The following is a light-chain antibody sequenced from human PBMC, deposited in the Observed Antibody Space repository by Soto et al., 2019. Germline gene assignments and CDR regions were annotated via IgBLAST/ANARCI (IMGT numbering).Light chain of an antibody. Sequence: QSALTQPPSVSGSPGQSITISCTGTSSDVGGYNYVSWYQQHPGKAPKLMIYDVSSRPSGVSNRFSGSKSGNTASLTISGLQAEDEADYYCSSYIGSSSYVFGTGTKVTVL. CDR1: SSDVGGYNY. CDR3: SSYIGSSSYV. V-gene: IGLV2-14*01. CDR2: DVS. J-gene: IGLJ1*01.